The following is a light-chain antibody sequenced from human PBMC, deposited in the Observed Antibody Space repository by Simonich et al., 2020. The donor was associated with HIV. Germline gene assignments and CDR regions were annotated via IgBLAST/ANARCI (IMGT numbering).Light chain of an antibody. V-gene: IGKV3-11*01. CDR3: QQRTNWRT. J-gene: IGKJ1*01. CDR2: DAS. CDR1: QRVNTN. Sequence: IGMTQSPATLSVPPGERATLACRARQRVNTNVAWYQQKPGQAPRLLIYDASNRATGIPARVSGSGSGTDFTLTISSLEPEDFAVYYCQQRTNWRTFGQGTKVEIK.